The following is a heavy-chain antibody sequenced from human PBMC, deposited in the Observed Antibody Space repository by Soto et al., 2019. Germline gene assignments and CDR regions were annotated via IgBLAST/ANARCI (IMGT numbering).Heavy chain of an antibody. CDR3: ARDGGRHSGGIDY. CDR2: IITIVGTA. Sequence: QVQLVQSGAELKKPGSSVKVSCKASGGTFSSYSINWVRQAPGQGLEWMGEIITIVGTANYAQKFQGRVPITADESTSTDSVELSSLRSEDTDVYYCARDGGRHSGGIDYWGQGTLVTVSS. V-gene: IGHV1-69*01. J-gene: IGHJ4*02. D-gene: IGHD1-26*01. CDR1: GGTFSSYS.